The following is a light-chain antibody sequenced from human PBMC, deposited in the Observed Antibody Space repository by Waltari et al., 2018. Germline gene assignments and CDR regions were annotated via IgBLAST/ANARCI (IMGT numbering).Light chain of an antibody. CDR3: AAWDDSLSGLV. CDR1: SSNIGSNY. CDR2: KNN. J-gene: IGLJ3*02. Sequence: QSVLTQPPSASGTPGQKVTISCKGSSSNIGSNYVYWYQQFPGTAPKLLIFKNNQRPSGVPDRFSDSKSGTSASLAINGLRSEDEADYYCAAWDDSLSGLVLGGGTKVTVL. V-gene: IGLV1-47*01.